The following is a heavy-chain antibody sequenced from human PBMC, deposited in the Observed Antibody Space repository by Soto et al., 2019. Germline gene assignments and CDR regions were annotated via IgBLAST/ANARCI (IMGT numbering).Heavy chain of an antibody. J-gene: IGHJ6*02. D-gene: IGHD3-16*01. Sequence: EVQMVETGGGLSQPGGSLRLSCAVSGFIVSSKYMTWVRQAPGKGLEWVSVIYTGGSTHYADSARGRFTISRDSSKNTLYLQMNSLRAEDAVVYYCTTYTGYGMDVWGQGTTVTVSS. CDR2: IYTGGST. CDR3: TTYTGYGMDV. CDR1: GFIVSSKY. V-gene: IGHV3-53*02.